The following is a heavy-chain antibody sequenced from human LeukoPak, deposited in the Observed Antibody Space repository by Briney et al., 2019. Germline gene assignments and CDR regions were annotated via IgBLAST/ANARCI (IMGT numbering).Heavy chain of an antibody. Sequence: PGGSLRLSCAASGFTFSNAWMSWVRQAPGKGLEWVGRIKSKTDGGTTDYAAPVKGRFTISRDDSKNTLYLQMNSLKTGDTAVYYCTTVGAAAGTAGDFYYYGMDVWGQGTTVTVSS. CDR2: IKSKTDGGTT. CDR1: GFTFSNAW. V-gene: IGHV3-15*01. D-gene: IGHD6-13*01. CDR3: TTVGAAAGTAGDFYYYGMDV. J-gene: IGHJ6*02.